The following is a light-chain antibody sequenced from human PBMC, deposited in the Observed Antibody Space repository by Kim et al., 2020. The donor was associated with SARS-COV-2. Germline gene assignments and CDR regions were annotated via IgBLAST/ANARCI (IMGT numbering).Light chain of an antibody. CDR3: EQRSDWPPT. CDR1: QSVSSS. Sequence: EIVLTQSPATLSLSPGERATLSCRASQSVSSSLAWYQQKPGQAPRLLLYEASNRASGIPARFSGSGSGTDFTRTISSLGPEDFAVYYCEQRSDWPPTFGQGTKVDIK. V-gene: IGKV3-11*01. CDR2: EAS. J-gene: IGKJ1*01.